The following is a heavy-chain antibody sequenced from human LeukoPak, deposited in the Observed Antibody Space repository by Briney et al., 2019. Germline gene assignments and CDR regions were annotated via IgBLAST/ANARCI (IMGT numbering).Heavy chain of an antibody. CDR1: GYRITYYW. CDR3: ARGAAGTTPDYYYFGLDV. CDR2: IYPGDSDT. V-gene: IGHV5-51*01. D-gene: IGHD1-7*01. Sequence: GESLKISCKGSGYRITYYWIGWVRQMPGKGLEWMGIIYPGDSDTRYSPSFQGQVTISADKSINTAHLQWSSLKASDTAMYYCARGAAGTTPDYYYFGLDVWGQGTTVKVSS. J-gene: IGHJ6*02.